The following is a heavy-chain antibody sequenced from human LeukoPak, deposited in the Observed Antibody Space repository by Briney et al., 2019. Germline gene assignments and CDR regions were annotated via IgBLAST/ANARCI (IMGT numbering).Heavy chain of an antibody. CDR2: IKYDGSQK. J-gene: IGHJ3*01. Sequence: GGSLRLSCAASGFTFSSVAYWLTWVRQAPGKGMEWVANIKYDGSQKYYVDSVKDRFTISRDNTKNSLYLQMNSLRAEDTAVYYCVRYRGGTDGALDFSGQGTMVSVSS. D-gene: IGHD3-10*01. CDR1: GFTFSSVAYW. V-gene: IGHV3-7*01. CDR3: VRYRGGTDGALDF.